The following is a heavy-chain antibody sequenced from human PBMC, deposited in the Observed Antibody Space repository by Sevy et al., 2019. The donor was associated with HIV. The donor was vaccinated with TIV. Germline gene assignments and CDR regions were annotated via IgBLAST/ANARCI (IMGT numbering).Heavy chain of an antibody. V-gene: IGHV3-20*04. CDR3: ARGDGGDSGHYYYYYYMDV. Sequence: GGSLRLSCAASGFTFDDYAMSWVRQAPGKGLEWVSGINWNGGSTGYADSVKGRFTISRDNAKNSLYLQMNSLRAEDTAFYYCARGDGGDSGHYYYYYYMDVWGNRTTVTVSS. CDR2: INWNGGST. CDR1: GFTFDDYA. J-gene: IGHJ6*03. D-gene: IGHD3-10*01.